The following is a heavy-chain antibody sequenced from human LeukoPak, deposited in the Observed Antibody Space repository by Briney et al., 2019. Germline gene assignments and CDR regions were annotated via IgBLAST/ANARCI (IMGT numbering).Heavy chain of an antibody. CDR2: VSGGGGST. CDR1: GFTFSSYA. Sequence: GGSLRLSCAASGFTFSSYAVSWVRQAPGKGLEWVSAVSGGGGSTYYADSVKGRFTISRDNSKNTVYLQMNSLRAEDTALYYCAKTHNWYYDYRGQGTLVTVSS. CDR3: AKTHNWYYDY. V-gene: IGHV3-23*01. D-gene: IGHD1-1*01. J-gene: IGHJ4*02.